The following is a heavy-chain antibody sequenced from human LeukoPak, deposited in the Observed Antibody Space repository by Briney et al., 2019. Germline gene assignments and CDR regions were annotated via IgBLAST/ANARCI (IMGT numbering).Heavy chain of an antibody. CDR2: INPNSGGT. CDR3: ASRERSSTSFRFDP. D-gene: IGHD2-2*01. Sequence: RQXXGQGRXXXXWINPNSGGTNYAQKFQGRVTMTRDTSISTAYMELSRLRSDDTAVYYCASRERSSTSFRFDPWGQGTLVTVSS. J-gene: IGHJ5*02. V-gene: IGHV1-2*02.